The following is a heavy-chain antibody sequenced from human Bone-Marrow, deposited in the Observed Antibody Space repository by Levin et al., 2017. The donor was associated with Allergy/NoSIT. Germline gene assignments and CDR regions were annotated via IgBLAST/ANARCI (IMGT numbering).Heavy chain of an antibody. CDR1: GYSFTSYW. J-gene: IGHJ3*02. CDR2: IYPGDSDT. Sequence: GASVKVSCKGSGYSFTSYWIGWVRQMPGKGLEWMGIIYPGDSDTRYSPSFQGQVTISADKSISTAYLQWSSLKASDTAMYYCASTIVVVPAANDAFDIWGQGTMVTVSS. CDR3: ASTIVVVPAANDAFDI. D-gene: IGHD2-2*01. V-gene: IGHV5-51*01.